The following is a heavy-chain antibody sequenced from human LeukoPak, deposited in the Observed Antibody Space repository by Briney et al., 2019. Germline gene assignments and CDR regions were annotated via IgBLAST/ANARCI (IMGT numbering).Heavy chain of an antibody. J-gene: IGHJ4*02. Sequence: ASVTVSCKASGYTFTSYGISWVRQAPGQGLEWMGWISAYNGNTNYAQKLQGRVTMTTDTSTSTAYMELRSLRSDDTAVYYCARATRTTTIAVAGRSDYWGQGTLVTVSS. CDR1: GYTFTSYG. D-gene: IGHD6-19*01. CDR2: ISAYNGNT. V-gene: IGHV1-18*01. CDR3: ARATRTTTIAVAGRSDY.